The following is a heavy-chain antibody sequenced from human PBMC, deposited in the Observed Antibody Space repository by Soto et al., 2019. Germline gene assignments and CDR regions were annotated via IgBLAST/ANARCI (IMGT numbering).Heavy chain of an antibody. CDR2: MLYSGLT. J-gene: IGHJ6*02. CDR3: APLSVSLSGPYGIHV. D-gene: IGHD2-15*01. CDR1: GYSVSSSDYY. Sequence: PSETLSLTCSVSGYSVSSSDYYWAWIRQPPGKGLEWIGSMLYSGLTYYNPSLKSRVTLSVDTSENQSSVRLNSVTASDTAVYYCAPLSVSLSGPYGIHVWGQGTTVTAP. V-gene: IGHV4-39*01.